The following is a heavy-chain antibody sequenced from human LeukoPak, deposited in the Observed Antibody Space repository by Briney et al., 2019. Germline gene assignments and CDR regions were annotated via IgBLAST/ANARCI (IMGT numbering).Heavy chain of an antibody. J-gene: IGHJ6*03. Sequence: PGGSLRLSCAASGFTFSSYAMNWVRQAPGKGLEWVSAISGSTGSTYYADSVKGRFTISRDNSNNTRYLQMNSLRAEDTAVYYCAKGAAGTNGYYYYYYMDVWGKGTTVTVSS. CDR1: GFTFSSYA. V-gene: IGHV3-23*01. D-gene: IGHD6-19*01. CDR2: ISGSTGST. CDR3: AKGAAGTNGYYYYYYMDV.